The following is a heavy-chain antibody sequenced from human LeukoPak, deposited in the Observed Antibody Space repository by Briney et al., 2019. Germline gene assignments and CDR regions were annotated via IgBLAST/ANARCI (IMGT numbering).Heavy chain of an antibody. D-gene: IGHD5-12*01. J-gene: IGHJ4*02. V-gene: IGHV1-69*05. CDR3: ASTARGYSGYDSLPSGY. CDR1: GGTFSSYA. CDR2: IIPIFGTA. Sequence: SVKVSCKASGGTFSSYAISWVRQAPGQGLEWMGGIIPIFGTANYAQKFQGRVTITTDESTSTAYMELSSLRSEDTAVNYCASTARGYSGYDSLPSGYWGQGTLVTVSS.